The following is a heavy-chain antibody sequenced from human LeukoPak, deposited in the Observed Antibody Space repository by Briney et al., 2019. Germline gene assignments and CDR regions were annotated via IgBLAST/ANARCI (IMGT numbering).Heavy chain of an antibody. CDR1: GGSINSGGYS. J-gene: IGHJ4*02. V-gene: IGHV4-30-2*01. CDR3: ASTRGYCSGGSCHPKSYYFDY. CDR2: IYHSGST. Sequence: SETLSLTCAVSGGSINSGGYSWSWIRQPPGKGLEWIGYIYHSGSTYYNPSLKSRVTISVDRSKNQFSLKLSSVTAADTAVYYCASTRGYCSGGSCHPKSYYFDYWGQGTLVTVSS. D-gene: IGHD2-15*01.